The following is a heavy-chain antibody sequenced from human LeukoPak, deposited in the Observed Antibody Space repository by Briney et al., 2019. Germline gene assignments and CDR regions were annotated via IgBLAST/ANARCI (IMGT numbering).Heavy chain of an antibody. CDR3: ARLRAPGITRDY. CDR2: IYHSGST. CDR1: GGSISSGGYY. D-gene: IGHD1-20*01. J-gene: IGHJ4*02. Sequence: SQTLSLTCTVSGGSISSGGYYWSWIRQPPGKGLEWIGYIYHSGSTYYNPSLKSRVTISVDTSKNQFSLKLSSVTAADTAVYYCARLRAPGITRDYWGQGTLVTVSS. V-gene: IGHV4-30-2*03.